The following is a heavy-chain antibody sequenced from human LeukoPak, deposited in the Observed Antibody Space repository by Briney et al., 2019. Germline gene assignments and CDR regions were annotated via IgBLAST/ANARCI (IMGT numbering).Heavy chain of an antibody. Sequence: GGSLRLSCAASGFTFSSYEMNWVRQPPGKGLEWVSYISSSGSTIYYADSMKGRFTISRDNAKNSLYLQMNSLRAEETAVYYCAGDGYGSGTDVWGQGTTVTVSS. J-gene: IGHJ6*02. CDR2: ISSSGSTI. CDR1: GFTFSSYE. D-gene: IGHD5-18*01. CDR3: AGDGYGSGTDV. V-gene: IGHV3-48*03.